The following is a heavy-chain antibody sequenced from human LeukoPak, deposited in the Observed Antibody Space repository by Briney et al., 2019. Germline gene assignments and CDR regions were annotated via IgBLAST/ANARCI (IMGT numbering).Heavy chain of an antibody. CDR3: ARGEVTPSWYFDL. J-gene: IGHJ2*01. CDR2: IYHSGST. V-gene: IGHV4-30-2*01. CDR1: GGSISSGGYS. D-gene: IGHD2-21*02. Sequence: SETLSLTCAVSGGSISSGGYSWSWIRQPPGKGLEWIGYIYHSGSTYYNPSLKSRVTISVDRSKNQFSLKLSSVTAADTAVHYCARGEVTPSWYFDLWGRGTLVTVSS.